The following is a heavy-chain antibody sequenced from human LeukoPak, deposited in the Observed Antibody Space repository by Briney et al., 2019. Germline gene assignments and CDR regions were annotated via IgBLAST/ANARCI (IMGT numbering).Heavy chain of an antibody. Sequence: KASETLSLTCTVSGGSISSGNYYWTWIRQPPGKGLEWIGYIYYSGSTYYNPSLKSRVTISVDTSRNQFSLKLNSVTAADTAVYYCARDFKGMTTIDYWGQGTLVTVSS. CDR2: IYYSGST. D-gene: IGHD1-1*01. CDR3: ARDFKGMTTIDY. CDR1: GGSISSGNYY. J-gene: IGHJ4*02. V-gene: IGHV4-30-4*01.